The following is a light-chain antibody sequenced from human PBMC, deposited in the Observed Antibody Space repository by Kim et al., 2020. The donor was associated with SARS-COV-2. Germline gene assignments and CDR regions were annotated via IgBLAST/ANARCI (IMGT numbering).Light chain of an antibody. V-gene: IGLV1-40*01. CDR1: GSNIGANCD. Sequence: QRVTFSCTGSGSNIGANCDVHWYQHLPGTAPKLLIYGNTNRPSGVPDRFSGSKSGTSASLAIIGLQAEDEADYYCQSYDNSLNSYVFGTGTKVTVL. CDR3: QSYDNSLNSYV. CDR2: GNT. J-gene: IGLJ1*01.